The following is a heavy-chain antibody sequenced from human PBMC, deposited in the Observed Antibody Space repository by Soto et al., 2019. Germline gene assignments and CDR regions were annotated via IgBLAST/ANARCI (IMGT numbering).Heavy chain of an antibody. Sequence: SVKPSCKASGGTLSSSAISWVRQAPGQGLEWMGGIIPICGTANYAQKFQGRVTITADESTSTAYMELSSLRSEDTAVYYCARGRAARPPYYYYYYGMDVWGQGTTVTVS. J-gene: IGHJ6*02. V-gene: IGHV1-69*13. CDR2: IIPICGTA. CDR1: GGTLSSSA. D-gene: IGHD6-6*01. CDR3: ARGRAARPPYYYYYYGMDV.